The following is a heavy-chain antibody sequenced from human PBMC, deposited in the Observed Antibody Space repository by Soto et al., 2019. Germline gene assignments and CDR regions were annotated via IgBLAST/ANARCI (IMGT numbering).Heavy chain of an antibody. Sequence: EVQLVESGGGLIQPGGSLRLSCAVSGFTVSNNYMSWVRQAPGKGLEGVSVIYSGGYTAYGDSVKGRFTISRDNSKHNLFLKMKTLGADHTAVFYWAHRPGGGGYWGQGTLVTVSS. J-gene: IGHJ4*02. D-gene: IGHD3-10*01. CDR1: GFTVSNNY. CDR2: IYSGGYT. CDR3: AHRPGGGGY. V-gene: IGHV3-53*01.